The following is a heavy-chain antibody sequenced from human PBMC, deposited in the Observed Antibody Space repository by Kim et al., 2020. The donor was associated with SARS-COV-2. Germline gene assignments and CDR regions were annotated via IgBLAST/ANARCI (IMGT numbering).Heavy chain of an antibody. CDR3: AKGVINSGFDY. V-gene: IGHV3-23*01. Sequence: TYYADSMRGRVTMSSDKSKNTVYLYMSRLRVEGTAVYYCAKGVINSGFDYWGQGAQVTVSS. D-gene: IGHD2-21*01. J-gene: IGHJ4*02. CDR2: T.